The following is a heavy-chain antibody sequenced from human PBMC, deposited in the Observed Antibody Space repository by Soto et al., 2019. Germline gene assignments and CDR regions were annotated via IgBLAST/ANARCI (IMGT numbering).Heavy chain of an antibody. J-gene: IGHJ4*02. D-gene: IGHD2-21*02. CDR3: ARVDGGNSVPDY. Sequence: PGGSLRLSCAASGFTFSSYEMNWVRQAPGKGLEWVSYISSSGSTIYYADSVKGRFTISRDNAKNSLYLQMNSLRAEDTAVYYCARVDGGNSVPDYWGQGTLVTVSS. V-gene: IGHV3-48*03. CDR1: GFTFSSYE. CDR2: ISSSGSTI.